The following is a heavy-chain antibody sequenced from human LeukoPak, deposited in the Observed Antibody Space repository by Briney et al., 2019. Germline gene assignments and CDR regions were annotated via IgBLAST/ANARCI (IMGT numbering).Heavy chain of an antibody. Sequence: ASVKVSCKASGYXFTSYGITWVRQAPGQGLEWMGWISAHNGNTNYAQKLQGRVTMTTDTSTSTAYMELRSLRSDDTAVYYCARGGMTTASTPWWYWGQGTLVTVSS. D-gene: IGHD4-17*01. CDR1: GYXFTSYG. CDR2: ISAHNGNT. CDR3: ARGGMTTASTPWWY. J-gene: IGHJ4*02. V-gene: IGHV1-18*01.